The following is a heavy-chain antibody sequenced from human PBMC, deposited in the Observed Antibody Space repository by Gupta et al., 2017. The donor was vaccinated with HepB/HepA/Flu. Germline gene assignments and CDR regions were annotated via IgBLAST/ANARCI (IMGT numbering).Heavy chain of an antibody. J-gene: IGHJ4*02. CDR3: ARNPESGGLNWGRPQHY. Sequence: QVQLVQSGAEVKMPGASVKVSCRASGYTFTDYFLHRVRQAPGQGLEWMGWIDPNNGDTRFAQKFQGRVTLTTDTPISTAYMELSGLRSEDMAIYFCARNPESGGLNWGRPQHYWGQGTLVTVSS. CDR2: IDPNNGDT. D-gene: IGHD7-27*01. V-gene: IGHV1-2*02. CDR1: GYTFTDYF.